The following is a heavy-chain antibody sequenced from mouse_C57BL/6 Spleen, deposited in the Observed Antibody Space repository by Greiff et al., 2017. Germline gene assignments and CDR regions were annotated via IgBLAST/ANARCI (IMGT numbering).Heavy chain of an antibody. CDR3: ARSPLTTVVATGYFDY. Sequence: LVESGPELVKPGASVKISCKASGYSFTDYNMNWVKQSNGKSLEWIGVINPNYGTTSYNQKFKGKATLTVDQSSSTTYMQLNSRTSEDSAVYYCARSPLTTVVATGYFDYWGQGTTLTVSS. CDR2: INPNYGTT. J-gene: IGHJ2*01. D-gene: IGHD1-1*01. V-gene: IGHV1-39*01. CDR1: GYSFTDYN.